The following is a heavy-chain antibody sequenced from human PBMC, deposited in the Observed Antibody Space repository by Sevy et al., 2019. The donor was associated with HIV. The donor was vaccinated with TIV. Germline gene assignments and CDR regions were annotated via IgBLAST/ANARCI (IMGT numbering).Heavy chain of an antibody. CDR3: ARAQTPTYGDYYYYGMDV. D-gene: IGHD4-17*01. CDR1: GFTFSSYS. J-gene: IGHJ6*02. Sequence: GGSLRLSCAASGFTFSSYSMNWVRQAPGKGLEWVSSISSSSSYIYYADSVKGRFTISRDNAKNSLYLQMNSLRAEDTAVYYCARAQTPTYGDYYYYGMDVWGQGTTVTVSS. CDR2: ISSSSSYI. V-gene: IGHV3-21*01.